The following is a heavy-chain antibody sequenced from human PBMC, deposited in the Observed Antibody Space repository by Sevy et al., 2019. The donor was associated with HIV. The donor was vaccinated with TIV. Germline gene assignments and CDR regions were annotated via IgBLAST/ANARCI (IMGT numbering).Heavy chain of an antibody. Sequence: GGSLRLSCAASGFTFSSFFMSWVRQAPGKGLEWVANIKQDGSEKYYVDSVKGRFSISRDKARNSVYLQMNSLRAEDTGVYYCARDVTAPYYYYGMDVWGQGTMVTVSS. CDR3: ARDVTAPYYYYGMDV. D-gene: IGHD1-20*01. CDR1: GFTFSSFF. J-gene: IGHJ6*02. V-gene: IGHV3-7*01. CDR2: IKQDGSEK.